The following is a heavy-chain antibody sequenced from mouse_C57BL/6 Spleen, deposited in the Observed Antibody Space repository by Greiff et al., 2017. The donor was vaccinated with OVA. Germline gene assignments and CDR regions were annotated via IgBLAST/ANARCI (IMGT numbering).Heavy chain of an antibody. J-gene: IGHJ4*01. V-gene: IGHV1-9*01. Sequence: QVQLQQSGPELMKPGASVKLSCKATGYTFTGYWIEWVKQRPGHGLEWIGEILPGSGSTNYNEKFKGKATFTADTSSNTAYMQLSSLTTEDSAVYCCGSKLKDYAMDYWGQGTSVTVSS. D-gene: IGHD1-3*01. CDR2: ILPGSGST. CDR1: GYTFTGYW. CDR3: GSKLKDYAMDY.